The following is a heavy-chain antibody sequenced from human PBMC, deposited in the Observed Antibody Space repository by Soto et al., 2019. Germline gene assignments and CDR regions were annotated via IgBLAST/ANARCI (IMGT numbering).Heavy chain of an antibody. J-gene: IGHJ5*02. CDR1: GFTFSSYA. V-gene: IGHV3-30-3*01. CDR2: ISYDGSNK. D-gene: IGHD2-2*01. CDR3: ARGGVKYQLFSWFDP. Sequence: GGSLRLSCAASGFTFSSYAMHWVRQAPGKGLEWVAVISYDGSNKYYADSVKGRFTISRDNSKNTLYLQMNSLRAEDTAVYYCARGGVKYQLFSWFDPWGQGTLVTVSS.